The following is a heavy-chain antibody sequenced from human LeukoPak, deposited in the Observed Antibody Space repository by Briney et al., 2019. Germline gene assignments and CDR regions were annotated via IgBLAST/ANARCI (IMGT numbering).Heavy chain of an antibody. CDR2: ISHNGVGT. CDR3: AKNIAAPTTPFDY. Sequence: PGGSLRLSCAASGFTFSSYAMHWVRQAPGKGLEYVSAISHNGVGTYYANSVKDRFTISRDNSKNTLYLQMNYLRAEDTALYYCAKNIAAPTTPFDYWGQGTLVTVSS. D-gene: IGHD6-13*01. J-gene: IGHJ4*02. CDR1: GFTFSSYA. V-gene: IGHV3-64*01.